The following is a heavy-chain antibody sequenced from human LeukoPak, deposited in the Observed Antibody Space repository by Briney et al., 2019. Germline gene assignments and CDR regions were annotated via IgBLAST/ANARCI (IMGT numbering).Heavy chain of an antibody. D-gene: IGHD6-19*01. J-gene: IGHJ6*03. CDR2: INTNTGNP. Sequence: ASVKVSCKASGYTFTGYAMNWVRQAPGQGLEWMGWINTNTGNPTYAQGFTGRFVFSLDTSVSTAYLQISSLKAEDTAVYYCARDYSSGWQKRPYSNHNYYYYYMDVWGKGTTVTVSS. CDR3: ARDYSSGWQKRPYSNHNYYYYYMDV. CDR1: GYTFTGYA. V-gene: IGHV7-4-1*02.